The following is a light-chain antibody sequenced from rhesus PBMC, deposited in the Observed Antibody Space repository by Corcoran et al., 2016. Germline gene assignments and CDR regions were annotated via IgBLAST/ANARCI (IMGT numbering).Light chain of an antibody. J-gene: IGKJ2*01. CDR3: QQYSSRPYS. CDR1: QGISTY. CDR2: KAS. Sequence: DIQMTQSPSSLSASVGDRVTITCRASQGISTYLNWYQQKPGKAPKLLTYKASSLQSGVPSRFSGSGSGTDFTLTISSLQSEDFATYYCQQYSSRPYSFGQGTKVEIK. V-gene: IGKV1-43*03.